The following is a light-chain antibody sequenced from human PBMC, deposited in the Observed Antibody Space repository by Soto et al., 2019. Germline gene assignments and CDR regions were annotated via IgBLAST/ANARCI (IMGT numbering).Light chain of an antibody. CDR3: QQYNSYLWT. V-gene: IGKV1-5*01. J-gene: IGKJ1*01. CDR2: AAS. Sequence: DIKMSQSPSTLSGSIGDRVTITCRASQTISSWLAWYQQKPGKAPKLLIYAASNLHSGVPSRFSGSGSGTDFTLTISSLQPDDFATYYCQQYNSYLWTFGQGTKV. CDR1: QTISSW.